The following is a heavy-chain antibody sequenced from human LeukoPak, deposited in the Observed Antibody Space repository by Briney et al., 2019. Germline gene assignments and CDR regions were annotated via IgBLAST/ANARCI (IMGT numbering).Heavy chain of an antibody. CDR2: ISGSGGST. Sequence: SGGSLRLSCAASGFTFSSYAMSWVRQAPGKGQEWVSAISGSGGSTYYADSVKGRFTISRDNSKNTLYLQMNSLRAEDTAVYYCAKESSGSYGALDVWGQGTTVTVSS. V-gene: IGHV3-23*01. D-gene: IGHD1-26*01. J-gene: IGHJ6*02. CDR3: AKESSGSYGALDV. CDR1: GFTFSSYA.